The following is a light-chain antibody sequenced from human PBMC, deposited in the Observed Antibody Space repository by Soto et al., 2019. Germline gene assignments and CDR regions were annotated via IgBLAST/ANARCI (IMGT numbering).Light chain of an antibody. Sequence: QSALTQPASVSGSPGQSITISCTRTSSDVGGYNYVSWYQQHPGKAPKVMIYEVTNRPSGISNRFSGSKSGNTASLTISGLQAEDEADYYCSSYTNDNGLVVFGGGTQLTVL. CDR1: SSDVGGYNY. J-gene: IGLJ2*01. V-gene: IGLV2-14*01. CDR2: EVT. CDR3: SSYTNDNGLVV.